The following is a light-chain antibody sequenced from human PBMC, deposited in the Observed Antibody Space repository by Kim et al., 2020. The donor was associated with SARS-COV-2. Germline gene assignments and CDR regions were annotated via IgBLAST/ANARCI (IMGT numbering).Light chain of an antibody. V-gene: IGLV1-44*01. J-gene: IGLJ3*02. Sequence: GQRVTIACSGSSSNIGTNTVNWYQQLPGTAPKLLIYSNNQRPSGVPDRFSGSKSGTSASLAISGLQSEDEADYYCAAWDDSLSGPVFGGGTQLTVL. CDR3: AAWDDSLSGPV. CDR2: SNN. CDR1: SSNIGTNT.